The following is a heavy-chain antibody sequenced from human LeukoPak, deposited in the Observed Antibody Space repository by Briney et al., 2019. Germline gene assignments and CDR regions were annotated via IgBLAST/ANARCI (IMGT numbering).Heavy chain of an antibody. CDR3: ARDLGGSGAPDAFDI. J-gene: IGHJ3*02. CDR1: GGSISSSSYY. CDR2: IYYSGST. D-gene: IGHD3-10*01. V-gene: IGHV4-39*07. Sequence: MPSETLSLTCTVSGGSISSSSYYWGWIRQPPGKGLEWIGSIYYSGSTYYNPSLKSRVTISVDTSKNQFSLKLSSVTAADTAVYYCARDLGGSGAPDAFDIWGQGTMVTVSS.